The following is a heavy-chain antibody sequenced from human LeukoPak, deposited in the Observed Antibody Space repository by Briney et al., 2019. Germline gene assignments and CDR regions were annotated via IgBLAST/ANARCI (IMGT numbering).Heavy chain of an antibody. D-gene: IGHD2-15*01. J-gene: IGHJ4*02. Sequence: GGSLRLSCAASGFTFSSYGMHWVRQAPGKGLEWVAVISYDGSNKYYADSVKGRFTISRDNAKNSLFLQMNSLRAEDTAVYYCARGRGAADFDYWGQGTLVTVSS. CDR3: ARGRGAADFDY. CDR1: GFTFSSYG. V-gene: IGHV3-30*03. CDR2: ISYDGSNK.